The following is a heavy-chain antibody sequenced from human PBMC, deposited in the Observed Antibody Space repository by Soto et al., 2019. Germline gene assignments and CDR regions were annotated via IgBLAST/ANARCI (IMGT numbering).Heavy chain of an antibody. CDR1: GYAFTSYG. Sequence: ASVKVSCKASGYAFTSYGIRWVRQAPGQGLEWMGWISAYNGNTNYAQKLQGRVTMTTDTSTSTAYMELRSLRSDDTAVYYCARDIVVVVAADSAFDIWGQGTMVTVSS. D-gene: IGHD2-15*01. J-gene: IGHJ3*02. CDR2: ISAYNGNT. CDR3: ARDIVVVVAADSAFDI. V-gene: IGHV1-18*01.